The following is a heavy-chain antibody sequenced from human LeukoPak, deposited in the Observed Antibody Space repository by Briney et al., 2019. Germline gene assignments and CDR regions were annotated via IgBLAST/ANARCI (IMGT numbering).Heavy chain of an antibody. CDR1: GFTFSSYS. CDR3: ARRLPVAGRTDFFDY. CDR2: ISPSGDST. V-gene: IGHV3-23*01. Sequence: GGSLRLSCVASGFTFSSYSMSWVRQAPGEGLEWVSAISPSGDSTSYPDSVKGRFTISRDNSKNTVYLQMNSLTAEDTAIYYCARRLPVAGRTDFFDYWGQGTLVTVSS. D-gene: IGHD6-13*01. J-gene: IGHJ4*02.